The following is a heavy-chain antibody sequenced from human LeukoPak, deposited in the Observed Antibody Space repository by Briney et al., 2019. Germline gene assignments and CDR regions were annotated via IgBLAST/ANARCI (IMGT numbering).Heavy chain of an antibody. CDR2: IYYSGST. V-gene: IGHV4-59*01. J-gene: IGHJ4*02. CDR1: GCSISSYY. CDR3: AGENYYFDY. Sequence: SETLSLNCTVSGCSISSYYWIWIRQPPGKGLEWIGNIYYSGSTNYNPSLKSRFTISVDTSKNQFFLKLSSVTAADTAVYYCAGENYYFDYWGQGTLVTVSS.